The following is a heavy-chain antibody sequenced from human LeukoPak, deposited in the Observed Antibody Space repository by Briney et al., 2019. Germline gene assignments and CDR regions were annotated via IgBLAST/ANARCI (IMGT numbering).Heavy chain of an antibody. CDR3: ARGLNCSSTSCYNDY. CDR1: GGSFSGYY. CDR2: INHSGST. V-gene: IGHV4-34*01. Sequence: SETLSLTCAVYGGSFSGYYWSWIRQPPGKGLEWIGEINHSGSTTYNPSLKSRVTISVDTSKNQFSLKLSSVTAADTAVYYCARGLNCSSTSCYNDYWGQGTLVTVSS. J-gene: IGHJ4*02. D-gene: IGHD2-2*02.